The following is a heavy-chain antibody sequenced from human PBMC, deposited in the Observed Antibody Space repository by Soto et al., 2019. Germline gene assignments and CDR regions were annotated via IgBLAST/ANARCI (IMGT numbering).Heavy chain of an antibody. CDR3: ATFTLSGYDFHWFDP. Sequence: GGSVKVSCKVSGYTLTELSMHWVRQAPGKGLEWMGGFDPEDGETIYAQKFQGRVTMTEDTSTDTAYMELSSLRSEDTAVYYCATFTLSGYDFHWFDPWGQGTLVTVSS. CDR2: FDPEDGET. J-gene: IGHJ5*02. D-gene: IGHD5-12*01. V-gene: IGHV1-24*01. CDR1: GYTLTELS.